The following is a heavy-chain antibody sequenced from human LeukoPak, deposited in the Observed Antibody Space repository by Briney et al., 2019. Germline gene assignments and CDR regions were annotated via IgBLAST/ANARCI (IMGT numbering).Heavy chain of an antibody. CDR2: MNPSGGST. CDR3: ARGRRGGYNFDY. V-gene: IGHV1-46*01. D-gene: IGHD3-10*01. Sequence: ASVKVSCKASGYTFTSYYMHWVRQAPGQGLEWMGIMNPSGGSTRNAQKFQGRVTMTRDTSTSTVYMELSSLRSEDTAVYYCARGRRGGYNFDYWGQGTLVTVSS. J-gene: IGHJ4*02. CDR1: GYTFTSYY.